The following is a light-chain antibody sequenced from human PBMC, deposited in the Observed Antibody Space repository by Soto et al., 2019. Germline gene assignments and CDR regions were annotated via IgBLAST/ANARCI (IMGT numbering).Light chain of an antibody. Sequence: QSVLTQPPSASGTPGQRVTISCSGGSSNIGTNYVYWYQQLPGTAPKLLIYRNNLRPSGVPDRFSAPKSGTSASLAISGLRSEDEADYFCAGWDDSLHGLLFGAGTKVTVL. CDR2: RNN. V-gene: IGLV1-47*01. CDR3: AGWDDSLHGLL. CDR1: SSNIGTNY. J-gene: IGLJ1*01.